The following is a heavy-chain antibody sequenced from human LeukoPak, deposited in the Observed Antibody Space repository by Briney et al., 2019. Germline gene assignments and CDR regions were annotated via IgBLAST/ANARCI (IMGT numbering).Heavy chain of an antibody. J-gene: IGHJ4*02. CDR1: GFTFSSYE. D-gene: IGHD3-16*01. CDR3: ARHRLGANFPDFDD. CDR2: ISSSGSTI. Sequence: GGSLRLSCAASGFTFSSYEMNWVRQAPGKGLEWVSYISSSGSTIYYADSVKGRFTISRDNAKNSLYLQMNSLRAEDTALYYCARHRLGANFPDFDDWGQGTLVTVSS. V-gene: IGHV3-48*03.